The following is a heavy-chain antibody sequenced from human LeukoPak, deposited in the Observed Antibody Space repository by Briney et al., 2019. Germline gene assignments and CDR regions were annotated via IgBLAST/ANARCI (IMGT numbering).Heavy chain of an antibody. CDR2: INHSGST. CDR3: ARKIPCSGGSCYPINI. V-gene: IGHV4-34*01. D-gene: IGHD2-15*01. Sequence: SETLSLTCAVYGGSFSGYYWSWIRQPPGKGLEWIGEINHSGSTNYNPSLKSRVTISVDTSKNQFSLKLSSVTAADTAVYYCARKIPCSGGSCYPINIWGQGTMVIVSS. CDR1: GGSFSGYY. J-gene: IGHJ3*02.